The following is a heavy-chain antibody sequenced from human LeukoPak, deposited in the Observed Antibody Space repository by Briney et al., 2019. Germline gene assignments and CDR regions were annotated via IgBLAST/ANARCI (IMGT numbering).Heavy chain of an antibody. CDR2: IKQDGSEK. D-gene: IGHD3-9*01. Sequence: GGSLRLSCAVSGFTFNNYWMSWVRQAPGKGLEWVANIKQDGSEKYYVDSVKGRFTISRDNAKNSLYLQMHSLRAEDTAVYYCARERSYDILTGYYEFDYWGQGTLVTVPS. V-gene: IGHV3-7*01. J-gene: IGHJ4*02. CDR1: GFTFNNYW. CDR3: ARERSYDILTGYYEFDY.